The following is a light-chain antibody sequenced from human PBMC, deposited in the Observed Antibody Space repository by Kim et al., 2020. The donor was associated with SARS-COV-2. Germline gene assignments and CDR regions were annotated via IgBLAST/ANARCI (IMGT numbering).Light chain of an antibody. CDR1: QTISKY. V-gene: IGKV1-39*01. CDR3: QQTYILPFT. CDR2: AAV. J-gene: IGKJ4*01. Sequence: DIQMTQSPSSLSASVGDRVTITCRASQTISKYLNWYQQKAGKAPHLLISAAVSVQSGVPPRFSGSGSGTDFTLTISSLQPEDSATYYCQQTYILPFTFGGGTKVDIK.